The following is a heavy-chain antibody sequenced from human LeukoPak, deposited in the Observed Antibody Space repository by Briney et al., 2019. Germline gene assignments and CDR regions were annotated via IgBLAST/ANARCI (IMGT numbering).Heavy chain of an antibody. CDR2: INHSGST. V-gene: IGHV4-34*01. Sequence: SETLSLTCAVYGGSFSGYYWSWIRQPPGTGLEWIGEINHSGSTNYNPSLKSRVTISVDTSKNQFSLKLSSVTAADTAVYYCARGQRALAVAGKGYYYYYMDVWGKGTTVTVSS. CDR1: GGSFSGYY. J-gene: IGHJ6*03. CDR3: ARGQRALAVAGKGYYYYYMDV. D-gene: IGHD6-19*01.